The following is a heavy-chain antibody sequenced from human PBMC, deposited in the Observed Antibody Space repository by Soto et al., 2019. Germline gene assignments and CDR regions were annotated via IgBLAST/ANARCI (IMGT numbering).Heavy chain of an antibody. CDR2: ISGSGGST. Sequence: ESGGGLVQPGGSLRLSCVASGFTFSSYAMSWVRQAPGKGLEWVSGISGSGGSTYYADSVKGRFTISRDNSKNTLYLQMNSLRAEDTAVYYCAKVTMVRENYYFDYWGQGTLVTVSS. D-gene: IGHD3-10*01. CDR3: AKVTMVRENYYFDY. CDR1: GFTFSSYA. V-gene: IGHV3-23*01. J-gene: IGHJ4*02.